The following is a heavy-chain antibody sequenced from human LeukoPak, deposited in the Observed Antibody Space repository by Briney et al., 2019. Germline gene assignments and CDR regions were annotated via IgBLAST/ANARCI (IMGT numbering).Heavy chain of an antibody. CDR1: GGSISSGGYY. CDR2: IYTSGST. V-gene: IGHV4-61*02. Sequence: PSETLSLTCTVSGGSISSGGYYWSWIRQPAGKGLEWIGRIYTSGSTNYNPSLKSRVTMSVDTSKNQFSLKLSSVTAADTAVYYCARIACSGGSCYSQRGAFDIWGQGTMVTVSS. J-gene: IGHJ3*02. D-gene: IGHD2-15*01. CDR3: ARIACSGGSCYSQRGAFDI.